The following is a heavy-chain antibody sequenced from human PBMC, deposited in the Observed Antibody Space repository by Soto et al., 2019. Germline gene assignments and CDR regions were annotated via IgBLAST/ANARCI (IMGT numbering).Heavy chain of an antibody. Sequence: SETLSLTCTVSGGSISSGHYSWSWIRQPPGKGLEWIGYIYYSGSAYYNPSLKSRVTISADTSKNHFSLKLSSVTAADPAVYYCARAPHYDILPGYYNYFDYWGQGTLVTVSS. CDR1: GGSISSGHYS. J-gene: IGHJ4*02. CDR2: IYYSGSA. V-gene: IGHV4-30-4*01. D-gene: IGHD3-9*01. CDR3: ARAPHYDILPGYYNYFDY.